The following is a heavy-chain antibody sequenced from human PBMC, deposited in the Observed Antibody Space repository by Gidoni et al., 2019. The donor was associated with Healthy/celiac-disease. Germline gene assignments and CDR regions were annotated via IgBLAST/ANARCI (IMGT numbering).Heavy chain of an antibody. CDR1: GYTCTSYD. CDR2: MNPNSGNT. Sequence: QVQLVQSGAEVKKPGASVKVSCKASGYTCTSYDINWVRQATGQGLAWMGWMNPNSGNTGYATKCQGRVTMTRNTSISTAYMELSSLRSEDTAVYYCARALSYYDFWSGSLMEVYYYGMDVWGQGTTVTVSS. CDR3: ARALSYYDFWSGSLMEVYYYGMDV. V-gene: IGHV1-8*01. J-gene: IGHJ6*02. D-gene: IGHD3-3*01.